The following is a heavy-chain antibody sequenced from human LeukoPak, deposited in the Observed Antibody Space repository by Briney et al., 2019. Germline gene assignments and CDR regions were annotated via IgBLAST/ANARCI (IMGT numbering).Heavy chain of an antibody. CDR2: ISGSGGST. CDR1: GFTFSSYA. Sequence: PGGSLRLSCAASGFTFSSYAMSWVRQAPGKGLEWVSAISGSGGSTYYADSVKSRFTISRGNSKNTLYLQMNSLRAEDTAVYYCAKDRAGYCSSTSCFQSGDFQHWGQGTLVTVSS. D-gene: IGHD2-2*01. J-gene: IGHJ1*01. V-gene: IGHV3-23*01. CDR3: AKDRAGYCSSTSCFQSGDFQH.